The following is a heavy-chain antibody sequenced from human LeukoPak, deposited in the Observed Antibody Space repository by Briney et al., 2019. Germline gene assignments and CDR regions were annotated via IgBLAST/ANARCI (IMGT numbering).Heavy chain of an antibody. V-gene: IGHV4-4*07. CDR1: GGFISSYY. CDR3: ARDWYYDILTGYYLFAY. Sequence: SEALPLTCTVSGGFISSYYWSWIRQPAGKGREGIGRIYNRGSTNYNPPLKSRVTMSVDTSKNQFSLKLSSVTAADTAVYYCARDWYYDILTGYYLFAYWGQGTLVTVSS. D-gene: IGHD3-9*01. J-gene: IGHJ4*02. CDR2: IYNRGST.